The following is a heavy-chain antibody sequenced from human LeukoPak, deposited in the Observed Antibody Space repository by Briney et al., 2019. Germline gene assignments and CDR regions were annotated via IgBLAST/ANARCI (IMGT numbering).Heavy chain of an antibody. CDR3: ARGGRGTYYYFDL. D-gene: IGHD1-26*01. Sequence: ASVKVSCKASGYSFTRYGISWVRQAPGQGLEWMGWISGSNGNTNYAQKFQGRVTMTTDTSTGTAYMDLRNLRFDDTAVYFCARGGRGTYYYFDLWGQGTLVTVSS. CDR2: ISGSNGNT. J-gene: IGHJ4*02. V-gene: IGHV1-18*01. CDR1: GYSFTRYG.